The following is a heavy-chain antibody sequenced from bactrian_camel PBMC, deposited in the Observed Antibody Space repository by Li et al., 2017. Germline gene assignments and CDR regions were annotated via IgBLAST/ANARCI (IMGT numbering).Heavy chain of an antibody. CDR2: IGSGTT. D-gene: IGHD1*01. V-gene: IGHV3S53*01. CDR1: GDAMSINC. J-gene: IGHJ6*01. CDR3: VAEVGWCIEPRGWRVDFGS. Sequence: QVQLVESGGGSVNAGGSLRLSCESRGDAMSINCWGWFRQAPGKSREAVATIGSGTTTYADSVKGRFTISQNHAENMLYLQMDDLKIEDTGRYYCVAEVGWCIEPRGWRVDFGSRGPGTQV.